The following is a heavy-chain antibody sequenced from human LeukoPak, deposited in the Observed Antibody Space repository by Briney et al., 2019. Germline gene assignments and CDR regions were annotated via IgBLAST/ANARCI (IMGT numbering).Heavy chain of an antibody. CDR3: ARGRGIAAAGKPTECFQH. CDR2: INHSGST. J-gene: IGHJ1*01. Sequence: SETLSLTCAVYGGSFSGYYWSWIRQPPGKGLEWIGEINHSGSTNYNPSLKSRVTISVDTSKNQFSLKLSSVTAADTAVYYCARGRGIAAAGKPTECFQHWGQGTLVTVSS. V-gene: IGHV4-34*01. D-gene: IGHD6-13*01. CDR1: GGSFSGYY.